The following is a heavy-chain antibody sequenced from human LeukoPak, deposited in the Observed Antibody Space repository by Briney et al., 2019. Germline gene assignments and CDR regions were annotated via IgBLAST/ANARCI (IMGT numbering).Heavy chain of an antibody. V-gene: IGHV3-23*01. CDR2: FDGNGPNT. CDR1: GFTFSSFA. J-gene: IGHJ4*02. Sequence: GGSLRLSCAAAGFTFSSFAITWVRQAPGKGLEWVSGFDGNGPNTYYADSVKGRWTISRDNSRNTLYLEMNSLRPEDTAIYYCAKPRTTGLGWAQFDYWGQGSLVTVSS. CDR3: AKPRTTGLGWAQFDY. D-gene: IGHD2-8*02.